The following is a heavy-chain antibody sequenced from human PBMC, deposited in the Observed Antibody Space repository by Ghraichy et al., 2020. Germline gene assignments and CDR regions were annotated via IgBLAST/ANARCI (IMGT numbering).Heavy chain of an antibody. Sequence: SGPTLVKPTQTLTLTCTFSGFSLSTSGVGVGWIRQPPGKALEWLALIYWDDDKRYSPSLKSRLTITKDTSKNQVVLTMTNMDPVDTATYYCAHRFRGYGEGPSPSFDYWGQGTLVTVSS. V-gene: IGHV2-5*02. CDR2: IYWDDDK. CDR1: GFSLSTSGVG. CDR3: AHRFRGYGEGPSPSFDY. J-gene: IGHJ4*02. D-gene: IGHD4-17*01.